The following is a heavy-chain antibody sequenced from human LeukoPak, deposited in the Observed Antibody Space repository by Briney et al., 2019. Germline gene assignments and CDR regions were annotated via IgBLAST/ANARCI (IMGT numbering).Heavy chain of an antibody. J-gene: IGHJ4*02. V-gene: IGHV4-4*07. CDR3: ARSDYYDSQFDY. Sequence: SETQSLTCTVSGGSIISYYWSWIRQPAGRGLEWIGRIYTSGSTNFSPSLKSRVTMSVDTSKNQFSLKLSSVTAADTAVYYCARSDYYDSQFDYWGQGTLVTVSS. D-gene: IGHD3-22*01. CDR1: GGSIISYY. CDR2: IYTSGST.